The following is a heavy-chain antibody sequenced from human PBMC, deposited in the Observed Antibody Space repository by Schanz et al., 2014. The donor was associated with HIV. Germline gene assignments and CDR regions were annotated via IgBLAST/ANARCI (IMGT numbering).Heavy chain of an antibody. CDR1: GFSFSSYA. V-gene: IGHV3-30*18. CDR3: AKDRNYYESKYRGKGNYYYYYGMDV. Sequence: QVQLVESGGGVVQPGRSLRLSCAAAGFSFSSYAMSWVRQAPGKGLEWVAVISYDGTKKHYADSVKGRFTISRDNSKNSLSLLIKSLRAEDAAVYYCAKDRNYYESKYRGKGNYYYYYGMDVWGQGTTVTVSS. CDR2: ISYDGTKK. J-gene: IGHJ6*02. D-gene: IGHD3-22*01.